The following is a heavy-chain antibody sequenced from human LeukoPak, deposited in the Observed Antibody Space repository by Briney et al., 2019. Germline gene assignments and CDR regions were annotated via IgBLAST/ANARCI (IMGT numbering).Heavy chain of an antibody. CDR3: AKDQEVYSYAFDY. J-gene: IGHJ4*02. V-gene: IGHV3-23*01. D-gene: IGHD5-18*01. Sequence: PGGSLRLSCAASGFTFSSYAMSWVRQAPGKGLEWVSAISGSGGSTYYADSVKGRFTISRDNSKNTLYLQMNSLRAEDTAVYCCAKDQEVYSYAFDYWGQGTLVTVSS. CDR1: GFTFSSYA. CDR2: ISGSGGST.